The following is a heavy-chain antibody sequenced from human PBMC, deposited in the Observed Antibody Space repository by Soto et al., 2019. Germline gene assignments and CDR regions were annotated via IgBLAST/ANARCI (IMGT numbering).Heavy chain of an antibody. D-gene: IGHD5-12*01. Sequence: QVQLQQSAPGLVKTSQTLSLTCAISGDSFSTNGVDWNWIRQSPSRGLEWLGGTYYRSKWYNDYAVSVKSRISGNAGTSKNQFSLQLNSVTPEGTAVYYCARGRYSGFDYWGQGTLFTVSS. J-gene: IGHJ4*02. CDR3: ARGRYSGFDY. CDR1: GDSFSTNGVD. V-gene: IGHV6-1*01. CDR2: TYYRSKWYN.